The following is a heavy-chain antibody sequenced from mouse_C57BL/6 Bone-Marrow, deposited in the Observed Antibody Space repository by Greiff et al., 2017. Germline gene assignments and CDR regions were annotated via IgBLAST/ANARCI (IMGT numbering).Heavy chain of an antibody. CDR3: ARGGSYYYGSRSREDYFDY. V-gene: IGHV15-2*01. Sequence: QVQLKESGSELRSPGSSVKLSCKDFDSEVFPIAYMSWVRQKPGHGFEWIGGILPSIGRTIYGEKFEDKATLDADTLSNTADLELNSLTSEYSAIYYCARGGSYYYGSRSREDYFDYWGQGTTLTVSS. J-gene: IGHJ2*01. D-gene: IGHD1-1*01. CDR2: ILPSIGRT. CDR1: DSEVFPIAY.